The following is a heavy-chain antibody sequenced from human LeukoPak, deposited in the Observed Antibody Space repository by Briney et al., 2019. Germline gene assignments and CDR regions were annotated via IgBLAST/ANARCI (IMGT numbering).Heavy chain of an antibody. V-gene: IGHV4-39*01. CDR2: IYYSGST. Sequence: SETLSLTCTVSGGSISTSSYYWGWLRHPPGKGLGWIGSIYYSGSTYSNPSLKSRVTISVDTSKNQFSLQLSSVTAADTAVYYCARQVITMIVVADFDYWGQGTLVTVSS. CDR3: ARQVITMIVVADFDY. J-gene: IGHJ4*02. CDR1: GGSISTSSYY. D-gene: IGHD3-22*01.